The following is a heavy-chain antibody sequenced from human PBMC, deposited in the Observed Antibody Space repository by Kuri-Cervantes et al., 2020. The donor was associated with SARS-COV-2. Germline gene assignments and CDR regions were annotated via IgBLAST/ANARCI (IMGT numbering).Heavy chain of an antibody. V-gene: IGHV3-11*01. CDR1: GFTFSDYY. CDR3: AKDTGSGGSYYPDY. J-gene: IGHJ4*02. CDR2: ITSSGSTI. D-gene: IGHD1-26*01. Sequence: LSLTCAASGFTFSDYYMSCIRQAPGKGLEWISYITSSGSTIYYADSVKGRFTTSRDNAKNSLYLQMNSLRTEDTALYYCAKDTGSGGSYYPDYWGQGTLVTVSS.